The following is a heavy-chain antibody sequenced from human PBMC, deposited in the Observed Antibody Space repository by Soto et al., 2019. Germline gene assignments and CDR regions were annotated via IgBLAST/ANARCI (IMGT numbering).Heavy chain of an antibody. J-gene: IGHJ4*02. Sequence: QVQLVESGGGVVQPGRSLRLSCAASGFTFSSYGMHWVRQAPGKGLEWVAVISYDGSNKYYADSVKGRFTISRDNSKNTLYLQMNSLRAEDTAVYYCAKDSILGTFPDYWGQGTLVTVSS. D-gene: IGHD3-16*01. CDR2: ISYDGSNK. CDR3: AKDSILGTFPDY. V-gene: IGHV3-30*18. CDR1: GFTFSSYG.